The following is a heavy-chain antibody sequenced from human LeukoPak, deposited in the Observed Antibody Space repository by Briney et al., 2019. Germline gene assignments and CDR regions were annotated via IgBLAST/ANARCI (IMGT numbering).Heavy chain of an antibody. CDR3: ARVGAYDFWSGYYIDY. CDR2: IYYSGST. Sequence: PSETLSLTCTVSGGSISSYYWSWIQQPPGKGLEWIGYIYYSGSTNYNPSLKSRVTISVDTSKNQFSLKLSSVTAADTAVYYCARVGAYDFWSGYYIDYWGQGTLVTVSS. CDR1: GGSISSYY. D-gene: IGHD3-3*01. V-gene: IGHV4-59*01. J-gene: IGHJ4*02.